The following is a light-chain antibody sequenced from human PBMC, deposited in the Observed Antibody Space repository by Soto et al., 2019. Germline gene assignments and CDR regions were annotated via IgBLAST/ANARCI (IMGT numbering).Light chain of an antibody. V-gene: IGKV1-5*01. CDR2: DAS. Sequence: DIQVTQSPSTLSASAGDRATITCRASQNINNWLAWYQQKPGKAPKCLIYDASSFESGVPSRFSGSGSGTDFTLTISRLQPEDSATYYCQQYSSYPLTFGQGTKLEIK. CDR3: QQYSSYPLT. CDR1: QNINNW. J-gene: IGKJ2*01.